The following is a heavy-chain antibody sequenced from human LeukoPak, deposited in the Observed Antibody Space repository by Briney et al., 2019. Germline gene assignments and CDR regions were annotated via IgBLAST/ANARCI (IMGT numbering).Heavy chain of an antibody. CDR2: INPGGGST. Sequence: ASVKVSCKASGYSFTNYYLHWVRQAPGQGFEWMGIINPGGGSTTYAQKFQGRVTMTRDTSISTAYMELSRLTSDDTAVYYCARATNWTDAGIDYWGQGSLVTVSS. CDR3: ARATNWTDAGIDY. CDR1: GYSFTNYY. J-gene: IGHJ4*02. V-gene: IGHV1-46*01. D-gene: IGHD1-1*01.